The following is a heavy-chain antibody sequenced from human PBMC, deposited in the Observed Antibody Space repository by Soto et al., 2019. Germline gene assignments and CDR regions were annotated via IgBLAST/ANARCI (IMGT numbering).Heavy chain of an antibody. V-gene: IGHV1-69*01. J-gene: IGHJ6*02. CDR1: GGTFSSYA. D-gene: IGHD6-6*01. CDR3: ARDLRGSYPINNGMDV. Sequence: QVQLVQSGAEVKKPGSSVKVSCKASGGTFSSYAISWVRQAPGQGLEWMGGIIPIFGTANYAQKFQGRVTITADESTSTASMELRRLRSEDMGVYYCARDLRGSYPINNGMDVWGQGTKVTVSS. CDR2: IIPIFGTA.